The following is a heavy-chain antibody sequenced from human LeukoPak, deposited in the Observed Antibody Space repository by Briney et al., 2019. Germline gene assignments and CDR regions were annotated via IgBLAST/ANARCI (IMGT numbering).Heavy chain of an antibody. CDR3: AYSGSYGHLGY. J-gene: IGHJ4*02. Sequence: SETLSLTCTVSGGSISSNAYYWAWIRQPPGKGLEWIGSIDSSVSPYYNPSLKSRVTISVDTSKNQFSLRLSSVTAADTALYYCAYSGSYGHLGYWGQGIPVTVSS. D-gene: IGHD1-26*01. CDR2: IDSSVSP. V-gene: IGHV4-39*01. CDR1: GGSISSNAYY.